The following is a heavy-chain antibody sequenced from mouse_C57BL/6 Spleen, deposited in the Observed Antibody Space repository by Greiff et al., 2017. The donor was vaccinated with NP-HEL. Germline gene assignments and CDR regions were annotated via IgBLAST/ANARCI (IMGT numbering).Heavy chain of an antibody. CDR1: GYAFTNYL. CDR3: AREAWGNYVEFAY. Sequence: QVQLQQSGAELVRPGTSVKVSCKASGYAFTNYLIEWVKQRPGQGLEWIGVINPGSGGTNYNEKFKGKATLTADKSSSTAYMQLSSLTSEDSAVYFCAREAWGNYVEFAYWGQGTLVTVSA. CDR2: INPGSGGT. J-gene: IGHJ3*01. D-gene: IGHD2-1*01. V-gene: IGHV1-54*01.